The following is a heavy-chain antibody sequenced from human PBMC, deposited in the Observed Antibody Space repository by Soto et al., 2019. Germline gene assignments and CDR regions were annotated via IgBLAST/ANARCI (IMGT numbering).Heavy chain of an antibody. J-gene: IGHJ3*02. CDR3: TRERVYGGNDAFDI. CDR2: IRSKAYGGTT. Sequence: GGSLRLSCTASGFTFGDYAMSWFRQAPGKGLEWVGFIRSKAYGGTTEYAASVKGRFTISRDDSKSIAYLQMNSLKTEDTAVYYCTRERVYGGNDAFDIWGQGTMVTVSS. D-gene: IGHD4-17*01. V-gene: IGHV3-49*03. CDR1: GFTFGDYA.